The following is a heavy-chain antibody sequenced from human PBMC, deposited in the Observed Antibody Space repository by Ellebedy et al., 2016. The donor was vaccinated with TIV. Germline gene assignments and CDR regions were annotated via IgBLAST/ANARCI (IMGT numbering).Heavy chain of an antibody. D-gene: IGHD2-21*02. V-gene: IGHV3-33*08. J-gene: IGHJ4*02. CDR2: IWYDGSNK. CDR1: GFTFTSYG. Sequence: GESLKISCAASGFTFTSYGMHWVRQAPGKGLERVAVIWYDGSNKYYADSVKGRFTISRDNSRNTLYLQMNSLRAAGTAVYYWARAQLRCSGDCYSVPKYYFDYWGQGTLVTVSS. CDR3: ARAQLRCSGDCYSVPKYYFDY.